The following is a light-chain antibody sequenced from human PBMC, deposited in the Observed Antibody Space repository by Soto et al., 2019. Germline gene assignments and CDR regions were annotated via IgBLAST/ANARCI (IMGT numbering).Light chain of an antibody. V-gene: IGKV3-11*01. Sequence: EIVLTQSPATLSLSPGEGVTLSCRASQSVGSLLAWYQQKPGQAPRLVIYDASNRATGIPARFSGSGSVTDFTLTISTLEPEDFAVYYGQQRSNWPITFGQGTRLESK. CDR3: QQRSNWPIT. CDR1: QSVGSL. J-gene: IGKJ5*01. CDR2: DAS.